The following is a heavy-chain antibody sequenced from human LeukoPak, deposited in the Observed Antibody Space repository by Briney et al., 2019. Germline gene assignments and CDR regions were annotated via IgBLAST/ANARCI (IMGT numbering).Heavy chain of an antibody. CDR1: GYSFTSYW. V-gene: IGHV5-51*01. CDR2: IYPGDSDT. D-gene: IGHD3-22*01. J-gene: IGHJ4*02. CDR3: ARAEMYYYDSSGSFDY. Sequence: GESLKISWKGSGYSFTSYWIGWVRQMPGKGLEWMGIIYPGDSDTRYSPSFQGQVTISADKSISTAYLQWSSLKASDTAMYYCARAEMYYYDSSGSFDYWGQGTLVTVSS.